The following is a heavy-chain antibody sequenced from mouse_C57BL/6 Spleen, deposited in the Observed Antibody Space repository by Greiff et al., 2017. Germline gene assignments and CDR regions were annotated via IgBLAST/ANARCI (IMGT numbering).Heavy chain of an antibody. V-gene: IGHV1-7*01. CDR3: ARGGLRAYAMDY. J-gene: IGHJ4*01. D-gene: IGHD2-4*01. CDR2: ITPSSGYT. Sequence: QVQLQQSGAELAKPGASVKLSCKASGYTFTSYWMHWVKQRPGQGLEWIGYITPSSGYTKYNQKFKDKATLTADKSSSTAYMQLRSLTYEDAAVYYCARGGLRAYAMDYWGQGTSVTVSS. CDR1: GYTFTSYW.